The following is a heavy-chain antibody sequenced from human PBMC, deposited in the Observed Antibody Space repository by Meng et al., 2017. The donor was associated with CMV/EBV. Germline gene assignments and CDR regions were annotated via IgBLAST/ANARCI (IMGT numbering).Heavy chain of an antibody. CDR2: MNPNSGNT. J-gene: IGHJ4*02. CDR3: ARSRSEWIQLWNSYYFDY. CDR1: GGTFSSYA. V-gene: IGHV1-8*03. D-gene: IGHD5-18*01. Sequence: ASVTVSCKASGGTFSSYAISWVRQATGQGLEWMGWMNPNSGNTGYAQKFQGRVTITRNTSISTAYMELSSLRSEDTAVYYCARSRSEWIQLWNSYYFDYWGQGTLVTVSS.